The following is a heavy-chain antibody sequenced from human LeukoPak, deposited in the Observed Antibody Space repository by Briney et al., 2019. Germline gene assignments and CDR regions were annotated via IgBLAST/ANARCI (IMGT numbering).Heavy chain of an antibody. CDR3: ARESGYYYDSSGYYLNY. V-gene: IGHV1-69*04. Sequence: SVKVSCKASGGTFSSYAISWVRQAPGQGLEWMGRIIPILGIANYAQKFQGRVTITADKSTSTAYMELSSLRSEDTAVYYCARESGYYYDSSGYYLNYWGQGTLVTVSS. D-gene: IGHD3-22*01. CDR1: GGTFSSYA. J-gene: IGHJ4*02. CDR2: IIPILGIA.